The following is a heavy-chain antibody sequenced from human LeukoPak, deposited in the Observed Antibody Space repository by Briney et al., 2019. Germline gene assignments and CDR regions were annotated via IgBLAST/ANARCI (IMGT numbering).Heavy chain of an antibody. D-gene: IGHD3-9*01. CDR3: ANLRGSKYYDILTPPSYGMDV. J-gene: IGHJ6*02. Sequence: GSLRLSCAASGFTFSSYAMSWVRQAPGKGLEWVSAISGSGGSTYYADSVKGRFTISRDNSKNTLYLQMNSLRAEDTAVYYCANLRGSKYYDILTPPSYGMDVWGQGTTVTVSS. V-gene: IGHV3-23*01. CDR1: GFTFSSYA. CDR2: ISGSGGST.